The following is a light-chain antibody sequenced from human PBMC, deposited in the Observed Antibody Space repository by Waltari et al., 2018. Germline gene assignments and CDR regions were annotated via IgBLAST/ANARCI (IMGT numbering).Light chain of an antibody. CDR3: SSYTTSNTWV. Sequence: QSALTQPASVSGSPGQSITISCTGTSSDVGVHNYVSCYQQHPGKAPKLMIYAVNKRPSGVSDRCSGSRSGNTASLTISGLQAEDEADYYCSSYTTSNTWVFGGGTKLTVL. CDR2: AVN. CDR1: SSDVGVHNY. J-gene: IGLJ3*02. V-gene: IGLV2-14*03.